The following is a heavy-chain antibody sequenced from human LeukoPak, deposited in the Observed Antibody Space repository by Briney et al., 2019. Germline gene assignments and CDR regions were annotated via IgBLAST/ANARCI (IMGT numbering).Heavy chain of an antibody. Sequence: SETLSLTCAVYGGSFSGYYWSWIRQPPGKGLEWIGEINHSGSTNYNPSLKGRVTISVDTSKNQFSLKLSSVTAADTAVYYRARPNDYGDARRKYYFDYWGQGTLVTVSS. J-gene: IGHJ4*02. D-gene: IGHD4-17*01. CDR2: INHSGST. V-gene: IGHV4-34*01. CDR3: ARPNDYGDARRKYYFDY. CDR1: GGSFSGYY.